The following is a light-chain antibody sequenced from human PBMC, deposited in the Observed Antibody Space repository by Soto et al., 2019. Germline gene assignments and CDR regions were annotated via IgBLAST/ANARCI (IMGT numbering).Light chain of an antibody. J-gene: IGLJ2*01. CDR3: QSYDITLSGSGV. CDR1: SSNIGAGYD. V-gene: IGLV1-40*01. CDR2: DNI. Sequence: QLVLTQPPSVSGALGQRVTISCTGSSSNIGAGYDVHWYQQLPGTAPKLLIYDNIKRPSGVPDRFSGSKFGTSASLAITGLQAEDEADYYCQSYDITLSGSGVFGGGTKVTVL.